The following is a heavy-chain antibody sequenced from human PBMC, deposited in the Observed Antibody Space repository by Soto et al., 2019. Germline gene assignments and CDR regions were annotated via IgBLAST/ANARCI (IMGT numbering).Heavy chain of an antibody. V-gene: IGHV3-30-3*01. Sequence: GGSLRLSCAASGFTFSGYAMHWVRQAPGKGLEWVAVISYDGSNKYYADSVKGRFTISRDNSKNTLYLQMNSLRAEDTAVYYCARDLRSTVAPFYYYYGMDVWGQGTTVTGSS. CDR3: ARDLRSTVAPFYYYYGMDV. J-gene: IGHJ6*02. CDR1: GFTFSGYA. CDR2: ISYDGSNK. D-gene: IGHD2-15*01.